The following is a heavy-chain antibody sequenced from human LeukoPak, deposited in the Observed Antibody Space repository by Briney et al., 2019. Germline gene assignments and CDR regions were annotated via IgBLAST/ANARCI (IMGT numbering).Heavy chain of an antibody. CDR1: GFTFSSYS. D-gene: IGHD1-7*01. CDR3: AKIRVVFNWNYAYYFDS. CDR2: ISYDGSDK. J-gene: IGHJ4*02. V-gene: IGHV3-30*18. Sequence: GGSLRLSCAASGFTFSSYSMNWVRQAPGKGLEWVAVISYDGSDKYYADSVKGRFTISRDNSKNTLYLQMNSLRTEDTALYYCAKIRVVFNWNYAYYFDSWGQGTLVTVSS.